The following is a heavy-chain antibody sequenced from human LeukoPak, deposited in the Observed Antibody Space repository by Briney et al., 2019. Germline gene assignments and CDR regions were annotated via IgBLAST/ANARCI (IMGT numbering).Heavy chain of an antibody. CDR1: GGSMYSYY. CDR2: IYYSGST. Sequence: ASETLSLTCTVSGGSMYSYYWRWIRQPPGKGLEWIGYIYYSGSTNYNPSLKSRVTISVDTSKNQFSLKLSSVTAADTAVYYCARDFRIAGPGAYYYYYGMDVWGQGTTVTVSS. J-gene: IGHJ6*02. V-gene: IGHV4-59*01. CDR3: ARDFRIAGPGAYYYYYGMDV. D-gene: IGHD6-13*01.